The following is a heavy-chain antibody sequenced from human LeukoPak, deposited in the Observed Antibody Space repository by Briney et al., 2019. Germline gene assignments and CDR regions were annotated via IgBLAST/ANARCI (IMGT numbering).Heavy chain of an antibody. CDR2: IIPIFGTA. CDR1: GGTFSSYA. J-gene: IGHJ5*02. V-gene: IGHV1-69*05. D-gene: IGHD2-15*01. CDR3: ARDSPGGPSCSDP. Sequence: SVKVSCKASGGTFSSYAISWVRQAPGQGLEWMGGIIPIFGTANYAQKFQGRVTITTDESTSTAYMELSSLRSEDTAVYYCARDSPGGPSCSDPWGQGTLVTVSS.